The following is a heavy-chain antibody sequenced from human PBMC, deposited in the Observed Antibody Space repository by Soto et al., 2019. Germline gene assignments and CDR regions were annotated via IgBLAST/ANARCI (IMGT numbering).Heavy chain of an antibody. J-gene: IGHJ6*02. CDR2: ISSSSSYI. V-gene: IGHV3-21*04. D-gene: IGHD3-10*01. Sequence: PGGSLRLSCAASGFTFSSYSMNWVRQAPGKGLEWVSSISSSSSYIYYADSVKGRFTISRDNAKNSLYLQMNSLRAADTAVYYCAREWRYGSGSYRPRDYSGYGMDVWGQGTTVTVSS. CDR3: AREWRYGSGSYRPRDYSGYGMDV. CDR1: GFTFSSYS.